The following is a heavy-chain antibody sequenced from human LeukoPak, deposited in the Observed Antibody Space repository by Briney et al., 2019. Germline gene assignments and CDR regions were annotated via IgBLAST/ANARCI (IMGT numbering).Heavy chain of an antibody. Sequence: GGSLRFSCAASGFTFSSYWMSWVRQAPGKGLEWVANIKQDGSEKYYVDSVKGRFTISRDNAKNSLYLQMNSLRAEDTALYYCAAAGPAEYFQHWGQGTLVTVSS. V-gene: IGHV3-7*03. J-gene: IGHJ1*01. D-gene: IGHD6-13*01. CDR3: AAAGPAEYFQH. CDR1: GFTFSSYW. CDR2: IKQDGSEK.